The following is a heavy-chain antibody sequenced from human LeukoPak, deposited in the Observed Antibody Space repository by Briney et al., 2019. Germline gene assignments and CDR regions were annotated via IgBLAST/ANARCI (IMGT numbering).Heavy chain of an antibody. CDR1: GYTFTSYD. V-gene: IGHV1-8*01. Sequence: GASVKVSCKASGYTFTSYDINWVRQATGQGLEWMGWMNPNSGNTGYAQKFQGRVTVTRNTSISTAYMELSSLRSEDTAVYYCARKPPRLITMVRGVIISDYWGQGTLVTVSS. CDR2: MNPNSGNT. D-gene: IGHD3-10*01. J-gene: IGHJ4*02. CDR3: ARKPPRLITMVRGVIISDY.